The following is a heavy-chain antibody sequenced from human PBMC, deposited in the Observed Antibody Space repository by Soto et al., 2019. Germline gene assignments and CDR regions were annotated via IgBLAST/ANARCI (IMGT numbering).Heavy chain of an antibody. CDR1: GGSISSYY. Sequence: PSETLSLTCTVSGGSISSYYWSWIRQPPGKGLEWIGYIYYSGSTNYNPSLKSRVTISVDTSKNQFSLKLSSVTAADTAVYYCARAETGTPPFDYWGQGTLVTVSS. CDR2: IYYSGST. J-gene: IGHJ4*02. D-gene: IGHD1-7*01. CDR3: ARAETGTPPFDY. V-gene: IGHV4-59*01.